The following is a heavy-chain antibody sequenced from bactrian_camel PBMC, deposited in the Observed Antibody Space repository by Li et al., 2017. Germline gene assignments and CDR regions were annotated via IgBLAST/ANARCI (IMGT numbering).Heavy chain of an antibody. V-gene: IGHV3S9*01. CDR3: AAKRTNWCGRLLGPDEYDH. CDR2: IFGKSRT. D-gene: IGHD7*01. J-gene: IGHJ4*01. CDR1: GFTKSSYC. Sequence: HVQLVESGGGSVQTGGSLRLSCAFSGFTKSSYCMGWFRQASGKEREGVAHIFGKSRTFYADSVKGRFTISRDNRENTLYLLMNSLQPEDTAIYYCAAKRTNWCGRLLGPDEYDHWGQ.